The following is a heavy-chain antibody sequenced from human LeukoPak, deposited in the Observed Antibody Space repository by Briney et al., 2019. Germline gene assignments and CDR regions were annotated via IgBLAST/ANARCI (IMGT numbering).Heavy chain of an antibody. CDR3: AKDGVEQWLAYYFDY. CDR1: GFTFSSYG. V-gene: IGHV3-30*18. D-gene: IGHD6-19*01. Sequence: GGSLRLSCAASGFTFSSYGMHWVRQAPGKGLEWVAAISYDGNNKYYADSVKGRLTVSRDNSKNTLYVQMNSLRAEDTAVYYCAKDGVEQWLAYYFDYWGQGTLVTVSS. J-gene: IGHJ4*02. CDR2: ISYDGNNK.